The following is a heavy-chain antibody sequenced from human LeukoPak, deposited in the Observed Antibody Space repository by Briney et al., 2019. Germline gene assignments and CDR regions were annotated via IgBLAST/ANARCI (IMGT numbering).Heavy chain of an antibody. J-gene: IGHJ6*03. CDR2: INRNGDST. D-gene: IGHD6-19*01. Sequence: GGSLRLSCAASGVTFGDYGMSWVRQAPGKGLEWVSGINRNGDSTGYADFVKGRFTISRDNAKNSLYLQMNSLRAEDTALYYCARVAVAGLYYYYMDVWGKGTTVTASS. CDR1: GVTFGDYG. V-gene: IGHV3-20*04. CDR3: ARVAVAGLYYYYMDV.